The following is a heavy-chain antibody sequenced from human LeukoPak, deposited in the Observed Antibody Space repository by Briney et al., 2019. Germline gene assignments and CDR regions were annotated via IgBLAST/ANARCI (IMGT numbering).Heavy chain of an antibody. V-gene: IGHV3-23*01. J-gene: IGHJ4*02. CDR3: AKDGDSSGWYKDFDY. Sequence: GGSLRLSCAASGFTFSSYAMSWVRQAPGKGLEWVSAISGSGGSTYYADSVKGRFTISRDNSKNTLYLQMSSLRAEDTAVYYCAKDGDSSGWYKDFDYWGQGTLVTVSS. CDR2: ISGSGGST. CDR1: GFTFSSYA. D-gene: IGHD6-19*01.